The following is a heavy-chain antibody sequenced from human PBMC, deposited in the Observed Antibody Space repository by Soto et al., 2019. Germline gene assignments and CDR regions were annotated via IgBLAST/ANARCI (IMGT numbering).Heavy chain of an antibody. J-gene: IGHJ3*02. CDR1: GFTFSDYY. D-gene: IGHD3-22*01. CDR2: MSSSGNVI. CDR3: ARDGDYYDSGGYFLRDAFDI. Sequence: QVQLVESGGDLVKPGGSLRLSCAASGFTFSDYYMSWIRQAPGKGLEWLSYMSSSGNVISYADSVKGRFTISRDNAKNSLYLQMSSLRAEDTAIYYCARDGDYYDSGGYFLRDAFDIWGQGTVVVVSS. V-gene: IGHV3-11*01.